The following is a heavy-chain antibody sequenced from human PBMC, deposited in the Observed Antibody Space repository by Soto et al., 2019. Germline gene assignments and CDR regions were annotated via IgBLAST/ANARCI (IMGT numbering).Heavy chain of an antibody. D-gene: IGHD3-3*01. CDR1: GFTFSSYA. V-gene: IGHV3-23*01. CDR3: AKDLWSGRGGGIDY. Sequence: EVQLLDSGGGLVQPGGSLRLSCAASGFTFSSYAMHWVRQAPGKGLEWVSTISGAALNTYYADSVKGRFTISRDSSKRTVYLPMNSLSAADTAVYYCAKDLWSGRGGGIDYWGQGTLVTVSS. CDR2: ISGAALNT. J-gene: IGHJ4*02.